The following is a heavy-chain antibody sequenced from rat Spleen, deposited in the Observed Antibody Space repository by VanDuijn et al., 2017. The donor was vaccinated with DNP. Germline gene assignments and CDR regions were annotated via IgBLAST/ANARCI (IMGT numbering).Heavy chain of an antibody. J-gene: IGHJ2*01. CDR2: MSSGGRT. Sequence: QVQLKESGPGLVQPSQTLSLTCTVSGFSLTSYTVAWIRQPPGKGLEWIAAMSSGGRTYYNSALKSRLSISRDTFRNQVFLKMNSLQTEDTAMYFCARSDYSDGTYYYGYFDYWGQGVMVTVSS. CDR3: ARSDYSDGTYYYGYFDY. CDR1: GFSLTSYT. V-gene: IGHV2-6*01. D-gene: IGHD1-12*02.